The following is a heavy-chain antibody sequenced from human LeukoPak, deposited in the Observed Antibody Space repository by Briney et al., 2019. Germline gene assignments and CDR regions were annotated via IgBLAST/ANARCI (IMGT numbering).Heavy chain of an antibody. CDR2: INAGNGNT. J-gene: IGHJ4*02. Sequence: ASVKVSCKTSGYTFTSYAMHWVRLAPGQRLEWMGWINAGNGNTKYSQKFQDRVTITRDTSASTAYMELSSLTSEDTAVYFCARGLWSAHRREYYFDSWGQGTLVTVSS. CDR1: GYTFTSYA. V-gene: IGHV1-3*01. CDR3: ARGLWSAHRREYYFDS. D-gene: IGHD3-3*01.